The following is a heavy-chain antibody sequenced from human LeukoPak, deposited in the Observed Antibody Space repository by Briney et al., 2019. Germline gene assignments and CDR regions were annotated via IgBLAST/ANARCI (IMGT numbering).Heavy chain of an antibody. CDR3: ARNYDSSGYYYYGLDV. Sequence: GASVKVSCKAPGYTFTTYGISWVRQAPGQGLQWMGWISAYNGHTLYAQNLQGRVTMTTDTSTTTAYMELRSLRSDDTAVYYCARNYDSSGYYYYGLDVWGHGTTVTVSS. V-gene: IGHV1-18*01. CDR1: GYTFTTYG. D-gene: IGHD3-22*01. CDR2: ISAYNGHT. J-gene: IGHJ6*02.